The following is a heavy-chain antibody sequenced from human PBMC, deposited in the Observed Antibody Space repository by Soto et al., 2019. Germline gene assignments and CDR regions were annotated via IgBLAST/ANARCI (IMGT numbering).Heavy chain of an antibody. D-gene: IGHD2-15*01. J-gene: IGHJ5*01. V-gene: IGHV4-30-4*01. Sequence: SETLSLTCSVSGDSISTVDYFWAWIRQPPGQALEYIGYIYKSATTYYNPSFESRVAISLDTSKSQFSLDVTSVTAADTAVYFCARGRYCLTGRCFPNWFDSWGQGTLVTVS. CDR3: ARGRYCLTGRCFPNWFDS. CDR1: GDSISTVDYF. CDR2: IYKSATT.